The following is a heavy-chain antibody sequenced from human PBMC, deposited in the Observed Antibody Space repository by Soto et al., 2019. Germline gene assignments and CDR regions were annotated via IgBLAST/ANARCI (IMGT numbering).Heavy chain of an antibody. J-gene: IGHJ5*02. Sequence: GSLRLSCAASGFTFSSYAMSWVRQAPGKGLEWVSAISGIGSTTYYADSVKGRFTISRDNSKNTVYLQMNSLRAEDTAVYYCAKEYSSNWYRNWFDPWGQGSLVTVSS. CDR2: ISGIGSTT. CDR1: GFTFSSYA. CDR3: AKEYSSNWYRNWFDP. V-gene: IGHV3-23*01. D-gene: IGHD6-13*01.